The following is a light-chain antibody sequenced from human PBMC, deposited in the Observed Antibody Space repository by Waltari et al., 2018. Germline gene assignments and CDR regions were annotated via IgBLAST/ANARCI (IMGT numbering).Light chain of an antibody. CDR1: QSVRRV. CDR2: GAS. V-gene: IGKV3-20*01. J-gene: IGKJ1*01. Sequence: EIVLTQSPGTLSLSPGERATLSCRASQSVRRVLAWYQQRPGQAPRLLIYGASNRATGIPDRFSGSGSGTDFNLTISRLEPEDFAMYYCQMYVRLPVTFGQGTKVEI. CDR3: QMYVRLPVT.